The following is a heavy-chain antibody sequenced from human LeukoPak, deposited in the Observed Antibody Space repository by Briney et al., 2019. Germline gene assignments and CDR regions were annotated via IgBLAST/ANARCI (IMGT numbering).Heavy chain of an antibody. Sequence: KPSETLSLTCAVYGGSFSGYYWSWIRQPPGKGLEWIGEINHSGSTNYNPSLKSRVTISVDTSKNQFPLKLSSVTAADTAVYYCTRGRGYSYGYFDYWGQGTLVTVSS. V-gene: IGHV4-34*01. D-gene: IGHD5-18*01. CDR2: INHSGST. J-gene: IGHJ4*02. CDR3: TRGRGYSYGYFDY. CDR1: GGSFSGYY.